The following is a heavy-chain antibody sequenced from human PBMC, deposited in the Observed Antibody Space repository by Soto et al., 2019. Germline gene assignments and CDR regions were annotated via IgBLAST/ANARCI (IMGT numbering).Heavy chain of an antibody. J-gene: IGHJ6*02. CDR2: IIPIFGTA. Sequence: QVQLVQSGAEVKKPGSSVKVSCKASGGTFSSYAISWVRQAPGQGLEWMGGIIPIFGTANYAQKFQGRVTITADESTSTAYMELGSLRSEDTAVYYCAGGGVVDSRKAYYYGMDVWGQGTTVTVSS. CDR1: GGTFSSYA. CDR3: AGGGVVDSRKAYYYGMDV. V-gene: IGHV1-69*12. D-gene: IGHD2-8*02.